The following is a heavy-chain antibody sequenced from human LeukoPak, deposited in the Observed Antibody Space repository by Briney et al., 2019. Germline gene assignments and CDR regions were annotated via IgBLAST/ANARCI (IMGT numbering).Heavy chain of an antibody. D-gene: IGHD3-16*01. CDR2: ISGSGGST. CDR3: AKDLRGGQPTEYFQH. CDR1: GFTFSSYA. V-gene: IGHV3-23*01. Sequence: VQLGGSLRLSCAASGFTFSSYAMSWVRQAPGKGLEWVSAISGSGGSTFFTDSVKGRFTISRDNSKNTLYLQMNSLRAEDTAVYYCAKDLRGGQPTEYFQHWGQGTLVTVSS. J-gene: IGHJ1*01.